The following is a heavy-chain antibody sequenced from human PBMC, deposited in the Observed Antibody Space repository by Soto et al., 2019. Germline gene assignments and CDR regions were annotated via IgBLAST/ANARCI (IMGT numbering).Heavy chain of an antibody. D-gene: IGHD1-26*01. J-gene: IGHJ6*02. V-gene: IGHV1-2*04. CDR3: ARVGSTVLVRNGMDV. Sequence: ASVKVSCKASGYTFTGYYMHWVRQAPGQGLEWMGWINPNSGGTNYAQKFQGWVTMTRDTSISTAYMELSRLRSDDTAVYYCARVGSTVLVRNGMDVWGQGTTVTVSS. CDR2: INPNSGGT. CDR1: GYTFTGYY.